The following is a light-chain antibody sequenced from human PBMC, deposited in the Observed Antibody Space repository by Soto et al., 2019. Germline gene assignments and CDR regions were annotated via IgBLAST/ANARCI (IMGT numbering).Light chain of an antibody. CDR3: SSYTSSSTL. V-gene: IGLV2-14*01. Sequence: QSVLTQPASVSGSPGQSITISCTGTSSDVGGYNYVSWYQQHPGKAPKLMIYDVSIRPSGVSNRFSGSKSGNTASLTISGLQAEDEAEYYCSSYTSSSTLFGGGTKVTVL. CDR1: SSDVGGYNY. CDR2: DVS. J-gene: IGLJ2*01.